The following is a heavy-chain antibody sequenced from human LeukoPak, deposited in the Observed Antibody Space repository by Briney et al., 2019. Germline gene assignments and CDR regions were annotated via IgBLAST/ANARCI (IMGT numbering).Heavy chain of an antibody. CDR2: INGNGGST. CDR3: AKRSLLGWGPGAFDI. J-gene: IGHJ3*02. Sequence: GGSLRLSCGASGFTFSSYAMSWVRQAPGKGLEWVSGINGNGGSTYYADSVKGRFTISRDNSKNTLYLQMNSLRAEDTAVYYCAKRSLLGWGPGAFDIRGQGTMVTVSS. D-gene: IGHD3-16*01. V-gene: IGHV3-23*01. CDR1: GFTFSSYA.